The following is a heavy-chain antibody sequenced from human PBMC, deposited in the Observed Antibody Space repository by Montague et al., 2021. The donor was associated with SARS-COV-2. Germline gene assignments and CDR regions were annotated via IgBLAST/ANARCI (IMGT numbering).Heavy chain of an antibody. CDR2: INWNGGSL. CDR1: GFTFGDYG. V-gene: IGHV3-20*04. D-gene: IGHD3-10*01. CDR3: GGVNVLRWFVGFDP. J-gene: IGHJ5*02. Sequence: SLRLSCAASGFTFGDYGMSWVRQAPGKGLEWVSGINWNGGSLGYADSENGRFTISRDNAKNSLYLQMNSMRAEDTALYYCGGVNVLRWFVGFDPWGQGTLVTVSS.